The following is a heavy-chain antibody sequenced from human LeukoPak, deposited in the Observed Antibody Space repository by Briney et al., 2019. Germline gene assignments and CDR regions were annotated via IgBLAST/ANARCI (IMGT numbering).Heavy chain of an antibody. V-gene: IGHV4-59*08. J-gene: IGHJ4*02. D-gene: IGHD3-10*01. Sequence: SETLSLTCTVSGGSISSYYWSWIRQPPGKGLEWIGYIYYSGSTNYNPSLKSRVTISVDTSKNQFSLKLSSVTAADTAVYYCARHTVGRFGDLPDYWGQGTLVTVSS. CDR1: GGSISSYY. CDR3: ARHTVGRFGDLPDY. CDR2: IYYSGST.